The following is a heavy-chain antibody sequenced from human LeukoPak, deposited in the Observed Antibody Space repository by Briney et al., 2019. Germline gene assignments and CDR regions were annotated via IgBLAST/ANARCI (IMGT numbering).Heavy chain of an antibody. CDR3: ARDAGWELTIFDY. V-gene: IGHV3-53*05. Sequence: PGGSLRLSCAASGFTVSNNYMSWVRQPPGKGLEWVSVIYSGGSTYYADSVKGRFTISRDNSKNTLYLQMNSLRAEDTAVYYCARDAGWELTIFDYWGQGTLVTVSS. CDR1: GFTVSNNY. CDR2: IYSGGST. J-gene: IGHJ4*02. D-gene: IGHD1-26*01.